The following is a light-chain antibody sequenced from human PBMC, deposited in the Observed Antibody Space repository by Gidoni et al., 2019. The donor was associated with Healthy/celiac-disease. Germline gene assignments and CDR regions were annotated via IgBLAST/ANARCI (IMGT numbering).Light chain of an antibody. CDR1: SSNIGSNY. V-gene: IGLV1-47*01. J-gene: IGLJ3*02. CDR3: AAWDDSLSGWV. CDR2: RNN. Sequence: QSLLTQPPSASATPGQRVTISCSGSSSNIGSNYVYWYQQLPGTAPKLLIYRNNQRPSGVPDRFSGSKSGTSASLAISGLRSEDEADYYCAAWDDSLSGWVFGGGTKLTVL.